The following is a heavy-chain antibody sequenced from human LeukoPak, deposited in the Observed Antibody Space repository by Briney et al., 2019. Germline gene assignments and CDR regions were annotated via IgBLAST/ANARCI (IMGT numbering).Heavy chain of an antibody. D-gene: IGHD5-12*01. V-gene: IGHV3-30-3*01. CDR3: ARVVNGYGYYYYGMDV. CDR2: ISYDGSNK. Sequence: GGSLRLSCAASGFTFSSYAMHWVRQAPGKGLEWVAVISYDGSNKYYADSVKGRFTISRDNSKNTLYLQMNSLRAEDTAVYYCARVVNGYGYYYYGMDVWGQGTTVTVSS. J-gene: IGHJ6*02. CDR1: GFTFSSYA.